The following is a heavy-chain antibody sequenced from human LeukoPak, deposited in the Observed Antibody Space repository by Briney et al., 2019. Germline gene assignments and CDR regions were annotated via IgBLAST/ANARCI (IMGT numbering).Heavy chain of an antibody. Sequence: GGSLRLSCAASGFTFDDYGMSWVRQAPGKGLEWVSLISWDGGSTYYADSVKGRFTISRDNSKNSLYLQMNSLRTEDTALYYCAKDIRPRYYYYYMDVWGKGTTVTVSS. CDR1: GFTFDDYG. J-gene: IGHJ6*03. CDR2: ISWDGGST. CDR3: AKDIRPRYYYYYMDV. V-gene: IGHV3-43*01.